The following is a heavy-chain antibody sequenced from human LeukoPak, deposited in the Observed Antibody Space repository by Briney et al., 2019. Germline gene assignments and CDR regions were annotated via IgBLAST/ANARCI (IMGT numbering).Heavy chain of an antibody. Sequence: SVKVSCTASGYTFTSYGISWVRQAPGQGLEWMGGIIPIFVTANSAQKFQGRFTITADESTSTGYMELSSLRSEDTAVYYCARDTCSGGSCYSNYYYYMDVWGQGTTVTVSS. CDR2: IIPIFVTA. CDR3: ARDTCSGGSCYSNYYYYMDV. D-gene: IGHD2-15*01. V-gene: IGHV1-69*13. CDR1: GYTFTSYG. J-gene: IGHJ6*03.